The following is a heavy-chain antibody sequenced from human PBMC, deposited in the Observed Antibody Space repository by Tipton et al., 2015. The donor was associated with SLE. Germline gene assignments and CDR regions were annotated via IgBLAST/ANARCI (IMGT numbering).Heavy chain of an antibody. CDR2: IYYTGST. Sequence: TLSLTCTVSGDSITSFYWSWTRQPPGKGLEWIGYIYYTGSTNYSPSLKSRVTISLDTSKNQFSLKLSSVTAADTAVYYCARESREGTVIQGPHVSFDIWGQGTMVTVSS. V-gene: IGHV4-59*01. D-gene: IGHD2-21*01. CDR1: GDSITSFY. J-gene: IGHJ3*02. CDR3: ARESREGTVIQGPHVSFDI.